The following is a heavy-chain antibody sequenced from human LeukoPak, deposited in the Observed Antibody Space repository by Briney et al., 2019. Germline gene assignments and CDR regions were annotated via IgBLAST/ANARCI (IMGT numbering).Heavy chain of an antibody. D-gene: IGHD2/OR15-2a*01. Sequence: ASVKVSCKASGYTFTSYDINWVRQATGQGLEWMGWMNPNSGNTGCAQKFQGRVTMTRNTSISTAYMELSSLRSEDTAVYYCARGCPTSMLEDYYYYMDVWGKGTTVTVSS. CDR3: ARGCPTSMLEDYYYYMDV. CDR2: MNPNSGNT. CDR1: GYTFTSYD. J-gene: IGHJ6*03. V-gene: IGHV1-8*01.